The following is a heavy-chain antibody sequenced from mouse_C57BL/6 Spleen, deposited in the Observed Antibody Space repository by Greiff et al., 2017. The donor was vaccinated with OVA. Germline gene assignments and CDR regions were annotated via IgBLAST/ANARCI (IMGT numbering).Heavy chain of an antibody. CDR2: ISSGSSTI. Sequence: EVHLVESGGGLVKPGGSLKLSCAASGFTFSDYGMHWVRQAPEKGLEWVAYISSGSSTIYYADTVKGRFTISRDNAKNTLFLQMTSLRSEDTAMYYCARKRYGSSYDFDVWGTGTTVTVSS. D-gene: IGHD1-1*01. CDR1: GFTFSDYG. J-gene: IGHJ1*03. CDR3: ARKRYGSSYDFDV. V-gene: IGHV5-17*01.